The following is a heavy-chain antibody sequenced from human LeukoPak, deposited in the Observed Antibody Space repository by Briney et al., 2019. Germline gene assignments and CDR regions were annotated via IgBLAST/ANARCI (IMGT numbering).Heavy chain of an antibody. Sequence: SETLSLTCAVYGGSFSDYYWSWIRQPPGKGLEWIGEINHSGSTNYNPSLKSRVTTSVDTSKNQFSLKLSSVTAADTAVYYCARAGFGLAPLRGTPFDYWGQGTLVTVSS. CDR3: ARAGFGLAPLRGTPFDY. J-gene: IGHJ4*02. V-gene: IGHV4-34*01. CDR1: GGSFSDYY. D-gene: IGHD3-10*01. CDR2: INHSGST.